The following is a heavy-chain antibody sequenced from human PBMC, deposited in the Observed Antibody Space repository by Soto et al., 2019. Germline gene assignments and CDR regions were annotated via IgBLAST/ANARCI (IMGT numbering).Heavy chain of an antibody. D-gene: IGHD3-22*01. CDR3: AGSGYYHNSGMDV. V-gene: IGHV4-59*08. J-gene: IGHJ6*02. CDR1: GDSISSHY. Sequence: SETLSLTCTVSGDSISSHYWSWIRQPPGKGLEWIGYIYYSGSTDYNPSLKSRVTISVHTSKTQFSLKLISVTAADTAVYYCAGSGYYHNSGMDVWGQGTTVTVSS. CDR2: IYYSGST.